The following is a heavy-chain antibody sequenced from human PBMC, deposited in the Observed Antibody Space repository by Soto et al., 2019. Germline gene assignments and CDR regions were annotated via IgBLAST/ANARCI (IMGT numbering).Heavy chain of an antibody. D-gene: IGHD2-15*01. CDR1: GFTFSSYG. V-gene: IGHV3-30*18. Sequence: QVQLVESGGGVVQPGRSLRLSCAASGFTFSSYGMHWVRQAPGKGLEWVAVISYDGSNKYYADSVKGRFTISRDNSKNTLYLQMNSLRAEDTAVYYCAKGYLPPDGYCSGGSCYWAVNWFDPWGQGTLVTVSS. J-gene: IGHJ5*02. CDR3: AKGYLPPDGYCSGGSCYWAVNWFDP. CDR2: ISYDGSNK.